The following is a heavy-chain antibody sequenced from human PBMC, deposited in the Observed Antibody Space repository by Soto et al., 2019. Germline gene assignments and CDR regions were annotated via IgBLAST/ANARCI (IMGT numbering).Heavy chain of an antibody. D-gene: IGHD6-13*01. V-gene: IGHV4-4*07. Sequence: SETLSLTCTVSGGSISSYYWSWIRQPAGKGLEWIGRIYTSGSTNYNPSLKSRVTMSVGTSKNQFSLKLSSVTAADTAVYYCARDSGIAAAVPFDYWGQGTLVTVSS. J-gene: IGHJ4*02. CDR1: GGSISSYY. CDR2: IYTSGST. CDR3: ARDSGIAAAVPFDY.